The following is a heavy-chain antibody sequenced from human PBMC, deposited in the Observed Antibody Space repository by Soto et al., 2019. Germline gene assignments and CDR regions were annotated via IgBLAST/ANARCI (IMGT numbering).Heavy chain of an antibody. CDR2: ISYDGSNK. CDR3: ARPLWTDDYNWGYFDL. Sequence: QVQLEESGGGVVQPGRSLRLSCAASGFTFSSYAMHWVRQAPGKGLEWVAVISYDGSNKYYADSVKGRFTISRDNSKNTLYLQMISLRAEDTAVYYCARPLWTDDYNWGYFDLWGRGTLVTVSS. V-gene: IGHV3-30-3*01. D-gene: IGHD4-4*01. CDR1: GFTFSSYA. J-gene: IGHJ2*01.